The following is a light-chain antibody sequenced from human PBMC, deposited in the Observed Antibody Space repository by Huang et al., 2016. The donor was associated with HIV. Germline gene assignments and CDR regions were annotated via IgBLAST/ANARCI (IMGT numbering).Light chain of an antibody. J-gene: IGKJ5*01. Sequence: EIVLTQSPGTLSLSPGERVTLSCRASQSVSNNYLAWCQQKPGQAPRLLIYGASSRATGIPDRFSGSGSGTDFTLTISRLEPEDFALYYCQQYDRSPITFGQGTRLEIK. V-gene: IGKV3-20*01. CDR2: GAS. CDR1: QSVSNNY. CDR3: QQYDRSPIT.